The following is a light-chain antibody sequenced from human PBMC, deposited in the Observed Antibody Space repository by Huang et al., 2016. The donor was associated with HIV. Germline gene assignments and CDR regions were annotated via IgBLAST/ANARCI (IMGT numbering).Light chain of an antibody. CDR2: AAS. CDR3: QHSYSTPRT. CDR1: QSISSY. J-gene: IGKJ2*01. V-gene: IGKV1-39*01. Sequence: DIQMTQSPSSLSASVGDRVTITCRASQSISSYLIWSHQKPGKAPKLLIYAASSLQSGMPARFSGSGSGTDFTLTISSLQHEDVATYYWQHSYSTPRTFGQGTRLEIK.